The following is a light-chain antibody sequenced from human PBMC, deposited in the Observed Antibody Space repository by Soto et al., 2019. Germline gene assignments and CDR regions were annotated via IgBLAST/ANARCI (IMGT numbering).Light chain of an antibody. CDR2: GAS. Sequence: EIVLTQSPGTLSLSPGERATLSCRASQSVSNSYIAWYQQKPGQAPRLLIYGASSRATGIPDRFSGSGSGTDFTLSIIRLEPEDFAVYYCQPYGSSPSTFGQGTKVEIK. V-gene: IGKV3-20*01. J-gene: IGKJ1*01. CDR3: QPYGSSPST. CDR1: QSVSNSY.